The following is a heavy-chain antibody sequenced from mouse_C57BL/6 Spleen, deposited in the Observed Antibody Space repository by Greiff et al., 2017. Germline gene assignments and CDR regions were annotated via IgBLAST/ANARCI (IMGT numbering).Heavy chain of an antibody. CDR3: AREVGRYFDY. Sequence: QVQLQQPGAELVKPGASVKLSCKASGYTFTSYWMHWVKQRPGQGLEWIGMIHPNSGSTNYNEKFKSKATLTVDKSSSTAYMQLSSLTSEDAAVYYWAREVGRYFDYWGQGTTLTVSS. CDR2: IHPNSGST. V-gene: IGHV1-64*01. D-gene: IGHD1-1*02. CDR1: GYTFTSYW. J-gene: IGHJ2*01.